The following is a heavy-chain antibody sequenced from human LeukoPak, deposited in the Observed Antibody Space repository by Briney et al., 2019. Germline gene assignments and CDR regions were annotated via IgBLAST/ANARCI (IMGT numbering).Heavy chain of an antibody. D-gene: IGHD6-13*01. V-gene: IGHV3-21*01. J-gene: IGHJ6*03. CDR3: ARDQGVRRYSSSWGPYYYYYMDV. CDR2: ISSRSSYI. CDR1: GFTFTDYS. Sequence: PGGSLRLSCAASGFTFTDYSMNWVRQAPGKGLEWVSSISSRSSYIFYADSLQGRFTISRDNTKNSLHLQMNSLRAQDTAVYYCARDQGVRRYSSSWGPYYYYYMDVWGKGTTVTVSS.